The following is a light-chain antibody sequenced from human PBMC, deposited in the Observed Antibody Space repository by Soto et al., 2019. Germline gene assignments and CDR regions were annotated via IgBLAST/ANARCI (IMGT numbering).Light chain of an antibody. CDR3: QQYGSSSIT. J-gene: IGKJ5*01. Sequence: PGERVTLSGRASQFLSSYLAWYQQKPGQPPRLLIYDTSNRAAGVPARFSGSGSGTDFTLTISRLEPEDFAVYYCQQYGSSSITFGQGTRLEIK. CDR1: QFLSSY. V-gene: IGKV3-20*01. CDR2: DTS.